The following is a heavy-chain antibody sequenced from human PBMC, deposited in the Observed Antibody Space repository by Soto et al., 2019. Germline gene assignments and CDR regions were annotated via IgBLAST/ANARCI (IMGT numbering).Heavy chain of an antibody. D-gene: IGHD3-3*01. J-gene: IGHJ4*02. V-gene: IGHV1-3*01. Sequence: ASVKVCCKPSGFTFNNYVIFWVRQAPGQRLARVGWSNDRNGHTESSNKFQGRVTLTTDTSASTVYMELSSLRSEDTALYYCAVPVFCHDRPSSPSHFFDCWGQGSLGTVSS. CDR3: AVPVFCHDRPSSPSHFFDC. CDR2: SNDRNGHT. CDR1: GFTFNNYV.